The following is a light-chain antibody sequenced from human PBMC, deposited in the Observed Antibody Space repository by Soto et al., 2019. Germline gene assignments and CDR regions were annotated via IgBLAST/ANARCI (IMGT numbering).Light chain of an antibody. CDR2: EVS. V-gene: IGLV2-14*01. CDR1: STDVGGRNY. J-gene: IGLJ3*02. Sequence: QSALTQPASVSGSPGQSITISCTGTSTDVGGRNYVSWYQQHPGKAPKLMIYEVSNRPSGVSNRFSGSKSGNTASLTISGLQAEDEADYYCSSYTSSSTLWVFGGGTKLTVL. CDR3: SSYTSSSTLWV.